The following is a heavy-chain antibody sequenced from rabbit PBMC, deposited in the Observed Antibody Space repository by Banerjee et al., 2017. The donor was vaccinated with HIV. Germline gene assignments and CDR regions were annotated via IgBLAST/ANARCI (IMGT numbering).Heavy chain of an antibody. V-gene: IGHV1S40*01. CDR1: GFSFSNSYY. CDR3: ARGINYGYDGYAYATFTL. D-gene: IGHD6-1*01. J-gene: IGHJ4*01. CDR2: IYTGGGGST. Sequence: QSLEESGGDLVKPGASLTLTCTASGFSFSNSYYMCWVRQAPGKGLEWIACIYTGGGGSTVYANWAKGRFTISKTSSTTVTLQMTSLTAADTATYFCARGINYGYDGYAYATFTLWGPGTLVTVS.